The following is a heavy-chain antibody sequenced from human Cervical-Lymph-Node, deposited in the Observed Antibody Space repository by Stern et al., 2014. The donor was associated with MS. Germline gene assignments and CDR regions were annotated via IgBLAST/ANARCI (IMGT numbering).Heavy chain of an antibody. V-gene: IGHV3-23*02. CDR3: TKDLMRSNYYTYYGMDV. CDR1: GFSFTTSA. Sequence: EVQLVESGGDLVQPGESLRLSCAASGFSFTTSAMNWVRQAPGKGLEWVSGISGDGNNRYYGDFVKGRFTIFRDNSKNTLYLQMNSLRAEDTALYYCTKDLMRSNYYTYYGMDVWGQGTTVTVSS. J-gene: IGHJ6*02. CDR2: ISGDGNNR. D-gene: IGHD3-3*01.